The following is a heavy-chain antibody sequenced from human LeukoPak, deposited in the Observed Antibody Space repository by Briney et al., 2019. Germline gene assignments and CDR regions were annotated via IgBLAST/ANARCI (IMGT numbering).Heavy chain of an antibody. D-gene: IGHD5-12*01. CDR3: ARVLRYAVFVDYYYMDV. CDR1: GFTFSSYS. J-gene: IGHJ6*03. CDR2: ISSSSSYI. Sequence: PGGSLRLSCAASGFTFSSYSMNWVRQAPGKGREWVSSISSSSSYISDADSVKGGFTISRDNAKTSLYLQMNSLRAEDTAVYYCARVLRYAVFVDYYYMDVWGKGTTVTVSS. V-gene: IGHV3-21*01.